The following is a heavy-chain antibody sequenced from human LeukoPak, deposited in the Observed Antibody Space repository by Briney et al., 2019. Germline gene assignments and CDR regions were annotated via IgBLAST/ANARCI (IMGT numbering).Heavy chain of an antibody. Sequence: SETLSLTCTVSGGSISSYYWSWIRQPPGKGLEWIGYIYYSGSTNYNPSLRSRVTISVDTSKNQFSLKLSSVTAADTAVYYCARALSRSYPFDYWGQGTLVTVSS. V-gene: IGHV4-59*01. D-gene: IGHD1-26*01. CDR3: ARALSRSYPFDY. CDR2: IYYSGST. J-gene: IGHJ4*02. CDR1: GGSISSYY.